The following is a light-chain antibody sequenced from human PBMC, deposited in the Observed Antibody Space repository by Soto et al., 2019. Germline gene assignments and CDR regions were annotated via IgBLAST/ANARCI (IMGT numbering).Light chain of an antibody. Sequence: DIQLTQSPSFLSASVGDRVTITCRASQGLSSSLAWYQQRPGKAPQLLIYAASTLQSGVPARFSGSGSGTEFTLTISSLQSEDFATYYCQQLNAYPLTLGGGTKVDIK. J-gene: IGKJ4*01. V-gene: IGKV1-9*01. CDR2: AAS. CDR3: QQLNAYPLT. CDR1: QGLSSS.